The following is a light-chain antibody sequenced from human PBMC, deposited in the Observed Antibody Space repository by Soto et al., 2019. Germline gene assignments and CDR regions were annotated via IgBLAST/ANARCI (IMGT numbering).Light chain of an antibody. V-gene: IGLV2-14*03. CDR1: SSDVGDYDY. Sequence: QSALTQPASVSGSPGQSITISCTGSSSDVGDYDYVAWYQQHPDKAPKLMIFDVSSRPSGVSNRFSGSKSGSTASLTISGLQAEDEADYFCSSYSSSGTRYVFGTGTKLTVL. J-gene: IGLJ1*01. CDR3: SSYSSSGTRYV. CDR2: DVS.